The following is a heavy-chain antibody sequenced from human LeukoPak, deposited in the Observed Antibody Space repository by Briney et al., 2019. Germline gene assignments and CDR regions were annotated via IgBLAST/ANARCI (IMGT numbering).Heavy chain of an antibody. V-gene: IGHV1-2*02. D-gene: IGHD4-11*01. CDR3: ARDRDYSNTERGFDY. J-gene: IGHJ4*02. CDR2: INPNSGET. Sequence: ASVRVSCKTSGYTFTDYYIHWVRLAPGQGLEWMGWINPNSGETNSAQKFQGRVTMTGDTSISTAYMELRRVTSDDTAVYYCARDRDYSNTERGFDYWGQGTLVTVSS. CDR1: GYTFTDYY.